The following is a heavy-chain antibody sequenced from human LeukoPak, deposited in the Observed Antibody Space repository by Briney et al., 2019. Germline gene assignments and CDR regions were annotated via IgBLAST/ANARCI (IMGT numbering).Heavy chain of an antibody. CDR1: GGSISSYY. D-gene: IGHD2-2*02. J-gene: IGHJ5*02. CDR2: IYYSGSA. CDR3: ARVVPAAIGGWFDP. Sequence: SETLSLTCTLSGGSISSYYPSWIPHPPGTVREWIGYIYYSGSANYNPSLKSRVTISVDTSKNQFSLKLSSVTAADTAVYYCARVVPAAIGGWFDPWGQGTLVTVSS. V-gene: IGHV4-59*01.